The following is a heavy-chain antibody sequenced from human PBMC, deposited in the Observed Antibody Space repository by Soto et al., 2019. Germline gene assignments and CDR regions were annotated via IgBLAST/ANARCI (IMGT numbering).Heavy chain of an antibody. V-gene: IGHV3-30-3*01. CDR3: ARDFGY. CDR2: ISYDGSNK. CDR1: GFTFSSYA. D-gene: IGHD3-10*01. J-gene: IGHJ4*02. Sequence: QVQLVESGGGVVQPGGSLRLSCAASGFTFSSYAMHWVRQAPGKGLEWVAVISYDGSNKYYADSVKGRFTISRDNSKNTLYLQMNSLRAEDTAVYYCARDFGYWGQGTLVTVSS.